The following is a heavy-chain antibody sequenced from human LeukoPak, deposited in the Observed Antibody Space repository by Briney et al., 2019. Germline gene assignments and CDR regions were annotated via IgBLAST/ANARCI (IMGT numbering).Heavy chain of an antibody. D-gene: IGHD3-22*01. Sequence: SETLSLTCAVYGGSFSGYYWSWIRQPPGKGLEWIGAINHSGSSKYNPYLKRRVTISVAKSKNQFSLKLSSVAAADTDVYYCARGLKHYYDSSGYYSYWGQGTLVTVSS. CDR2: INHSGSS. J-gene: IGHJ4*02. CDR3: ARGLKHYYDSSGYYSY. CDR1: GGSFSGYY. V-gene: IGHV4-34*01.